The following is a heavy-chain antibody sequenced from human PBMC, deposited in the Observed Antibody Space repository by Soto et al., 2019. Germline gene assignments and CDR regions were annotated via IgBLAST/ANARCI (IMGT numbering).Heavy chain of an antibody. V-gene: IGHV4-59*01. Sequence: SETLSLTCTVSGGSISSYYWSWIRQPPGKGLEWIGYIYYSGSTNYNPSLKSRVTISVDTSKNQFSLKLSSVTAADTAVYYCAGGFRDGYNYWYAFDIWGQGTMVPVSS. CDR2: IYYSGST. D-gene: IGHD1-1*01. J-gene: IGHJ3*02. CDR1: GGSISSYY. CDR3: AGGFRDGYNYWYAFDI.